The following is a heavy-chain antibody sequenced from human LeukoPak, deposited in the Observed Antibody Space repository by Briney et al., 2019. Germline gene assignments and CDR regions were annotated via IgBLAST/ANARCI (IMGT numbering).Heavy chain of an antibody. J-gene: IGHJ4*02. V-gene: IGHV4-39*01. CDR3: ARQTEWLRLLSFDY. Sequence: SETLSLTCTVSGGFISSSSYYWGWIRQPPGKGLVWIGSIYYSGSTYYNPSLKSRVTISVDASKNQFSLKLSSVTAADTAVYYCARQTEWLRLLSFDYWGQGTLVTVSS. D-gene: IGHD5-12*01. CDR2: IYYSGST. CDR1: GGFISSSSYY.